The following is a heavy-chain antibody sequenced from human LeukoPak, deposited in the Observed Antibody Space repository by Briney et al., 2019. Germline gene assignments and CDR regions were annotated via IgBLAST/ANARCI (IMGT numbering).Heavy chain of an antibody. D-gene: IGHD3-22*01. CDR2: IIPIFGTA. Sequence: ASVSVSCKASGGTFSSYAISWVRQAPGQGLEWMGGIIPIFGTANYAQKFQGRVTITADESTSTAYMELSSLRPEDTAVYYCARDDYDSGGYDRGPYYYYGMDVWGQGTTVTVSS. CDR1: GGTFSSYA. J-gene: IGHJ6*02. CDR3: ARDDYDSGGYDRGPYYYYGMDV. V-gene: IGHV1-69*13.